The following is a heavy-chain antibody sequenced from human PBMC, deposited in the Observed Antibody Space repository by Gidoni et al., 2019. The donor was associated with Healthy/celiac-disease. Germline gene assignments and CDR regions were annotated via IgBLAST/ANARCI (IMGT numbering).Heavy chain of an antibody. J-gene: IGHJ4*02. V-gene: IGHV3-48*04. CDR2: ISSSSSTI. D-gene: IGHD3-22*01. CDR3: ARNGPLIVVVEFDY. Sequence: EVQLVESGGGLVQHGGSLRLSCAASGFTFSSYSMNWVRQAPGKGLEWVSYISSSSSTIYYADSVKGRFTISRDNAKNSLYLQMNSLRAEDTAVYYCARNGPLIVVVEFDYWGQGTLVTVSS. CDR1: GFTFSSYS.